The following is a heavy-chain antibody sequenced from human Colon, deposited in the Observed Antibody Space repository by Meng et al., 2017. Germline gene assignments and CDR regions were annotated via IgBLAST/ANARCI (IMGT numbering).Heavy chain of an antibody. Sequence: QVLLQGSGPGLVQPSQTLSLTCTVSGGSISSGDYYWSWIRQPPGKGLEWIGYIYYSGSTYSNASLKSRVTISIDRSKNQFSLKLSSVTAADTAVYYCARDRKHYGERGWFDPWGQGTLVTVSS. CDR1: GGSISSGDYY. CDR3: ARDRKHYGERGWFDP. D-gene: IGHD4-17*01. V-gene: IGHV4-30-4*01. J-gene: IGHJ5*02. CDR2: IYYSGST.